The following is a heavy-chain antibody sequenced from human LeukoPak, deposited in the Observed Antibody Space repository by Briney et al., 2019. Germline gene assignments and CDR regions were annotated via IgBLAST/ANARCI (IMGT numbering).Heavy chain of an antibody. J-gene: IGHJ4*02. CDR3: AKSSYYDSSGYYREYYFDY. Sequence: GGSLRLSCAASGFTFSYYSVSWVRQAPGKGLEWVSGITGSAGSTHYADSVKGRFTISRDNTKNTLYLQMNSLRAEDTAIHYCAKSSYYDSSGYYREYYFDYWGQGTLVTVSS. CDR2: ITGSAGST. V-gene: IGHV3-23*01. D-gene: IGHD3-22*01. CDR1: GFTFSYYS.